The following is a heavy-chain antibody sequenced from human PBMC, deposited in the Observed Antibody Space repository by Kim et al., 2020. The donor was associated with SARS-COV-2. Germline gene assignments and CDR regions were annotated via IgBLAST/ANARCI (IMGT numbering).Heavy chain of an antibody. D-gene: IGHD2-2*01. Sequence: ASVKVSCKASGYSFTSFGITWVRQAPGQGPEWMGWISVNNDNTKYTEKFQGRVTMTTDKSTSTAYMELRSLRSDDTAVYYCARAWGDIPAALPCVGCQPDTGAFDPWGQGTLVTVSS. J-gene: IGHJ5*02. CDR2: ISVNNDNT. V-gene: IGHV1-18*01. CDR1: GYSFTSFG. CDR3: ARAWGDIPAALPCVGCQPDTGAFDP.